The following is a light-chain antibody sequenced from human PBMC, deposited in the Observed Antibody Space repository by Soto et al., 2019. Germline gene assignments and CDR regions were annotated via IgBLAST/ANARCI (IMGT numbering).Light chain of an antibody. J-gene: IGKJ5*01. CDR2: LGS. V-gene: IGKV2-28*01. CDR3: LQALQTPSIT. CDR1: QSLLHSNGYNY. Sequence: DIVMTQSPLSLPVTPGAPASISCRSSQSLLHSNGYNYLDWYLQKPEQSPQLLIYLGSTRASGVPDRFSGSGSGTDFTLKISRVEAEDVGVYYGLQALQTPSITFGQGTRLEI.